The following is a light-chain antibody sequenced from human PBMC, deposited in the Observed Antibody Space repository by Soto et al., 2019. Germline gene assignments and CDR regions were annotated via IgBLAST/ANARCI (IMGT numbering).Light chain of an antibody. Sequence: IQMTQSPSSLSASVGDRVTITCQATQDIRKYLNWYQQKPGKAPKLLIYDASSLETGVPSRFSGSGSGTDFTLTISSLQPEDFATYYCQQANSFPYTFGQGTKVDIK. CDR2: DAS. J-gene: IGKJ2*01. CDR3: QQANSFPYT. CDR1: QDIRKY. V-gene: IGKV1-33*01.